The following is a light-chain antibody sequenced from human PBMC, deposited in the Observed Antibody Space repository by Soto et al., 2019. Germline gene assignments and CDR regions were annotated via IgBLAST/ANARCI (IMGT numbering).Light chain of an antibody. V-gene: IGLV2-14*01. J-gene: IGLJ1*01. CDR1: SSDVGGYKY. CDR3: SSYTSSTTSV. Sequence: QSALTQPASVSGSPGQSITISCTGTSSDVGGYKYVSWYQHHPGKGPKLMLYDVSNRPSGVSNRFSGSKSGNTASLTISGLQDDDEADYYCSSYTSSTTSVFGTGTKVTVL. CDR2: DVS.